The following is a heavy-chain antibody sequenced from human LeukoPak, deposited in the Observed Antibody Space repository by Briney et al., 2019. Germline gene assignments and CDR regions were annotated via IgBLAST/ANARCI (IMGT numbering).Heavy chain of an antibody. D-gene: IGHD3-9*01. CDR3: ARDPSYYDILTAYYTPSYYFDY. J-gene: IGHJ4*02. V-gene: IGHV3-7*03. CDR2: IKQDGSEK. Sequence: GGSLRLSRAASGFTFSSYWMSWVRQAPGKGLEWVANIKQDGSEKYYVDSVKGRFTISRDNAKNSLYLQMNSLRAEDTAVYYCARDPSYYDILTAYYTPSYYFDYWGQGTLVTVSS. CDR1: GFTFSSYW.